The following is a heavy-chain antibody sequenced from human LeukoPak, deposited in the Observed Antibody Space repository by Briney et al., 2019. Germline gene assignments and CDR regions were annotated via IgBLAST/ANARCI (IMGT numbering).Heavy chain of an antibody. CDR3: ARQHSSSWSYYFDY. CDR2: IYYSGST. D-gene: IGHD6-13*01. J-gene: IGHJ4*02. CDR1: GGSISSYY. Sequence: SSETLSLTCTVSGGSISSYYWSWLRQPPGKGLVWLGYIYYSGSTNYNLSLKSRVTISVDTSKNQFSLKLSSVTAADTAVYYCARQHSSSWSYYFDYWGQGTLVTVSS. V-gene: IGHV4-59*08.